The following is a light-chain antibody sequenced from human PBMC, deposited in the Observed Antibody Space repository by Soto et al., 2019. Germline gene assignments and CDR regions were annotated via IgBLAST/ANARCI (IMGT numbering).Light chain of an antibody. CDR1: QSVTSNY. CDR3: QQYGTSPPT. J-gene: IGKJ5*01. CDR2: GES. Sequence: EIVLTQSPGTLSLSPGESATLSCRASQSVTSNYLAWYQQKPGQAPRLLIYGESSRATGIPDRFSGSGSGTDFTLTISRLEPEDFAVYYCQQYGTSPPTCGQGTRLEIK. V-gene: IGKV3-20*01.